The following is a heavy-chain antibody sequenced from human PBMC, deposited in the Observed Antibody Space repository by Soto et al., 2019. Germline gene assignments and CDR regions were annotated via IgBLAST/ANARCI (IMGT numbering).Heavy chain of an antibody. D-gene: IGHD6-13*01. CDR3: ARHPERIAQIGWFDP. J-gene: IGHJ5*02. V-gene: IGHV3-48*01. CDR2: ISSSSSTI. CDR1: GFTFSSYS. Sequence: GGALRLSCAASGFTFSSYSMNWVRQAPGKGLEWVSYISSSSSTIYYADSVKGRFTISRDNAKNSLYLQMNSLRAEDTAVYYCARHPERIAQIGWFDPWGQGTLVTVSS.